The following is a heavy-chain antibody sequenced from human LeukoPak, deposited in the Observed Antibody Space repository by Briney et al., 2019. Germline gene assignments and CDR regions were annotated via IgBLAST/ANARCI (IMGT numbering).Heavy chain of an antibody. CDR1: GGSFSGYS. Sequence: SETLSLTCAVYGGSFSGYSWSWIRQPPGKGLEWIGEINHSGNTNYKSSLKSRVTISADTSKNQFSLKLSSVTAADTAVYYCARRRVQLWQRPLDYWGQGTLVTVSS. D-gene: IGHD5-18*01. CDR3: ARRRVQLWQRPLDY. J-gene: IGHJ4*02. CDR2: INHSGNT. V-gene: IGHV4-34*01.